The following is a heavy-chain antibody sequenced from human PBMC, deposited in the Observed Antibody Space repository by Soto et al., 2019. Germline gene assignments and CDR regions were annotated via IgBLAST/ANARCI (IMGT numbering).Heavy chain of an antibody. D-gene: IGHD6-19*01. J-gene: IGHJ1*01. CDR3: ARDRRIAVDRTAPSAEYFQH. CDR1: GGTFSSYA. CDR2: IIPIFGTA. V-gene: IGHV1-69*12. Sequence: QVQLVQSGAEVKKPGSSVKVSCKASGGTFSSYAISWVRQAPGQGLEWMGGIIPIFGTANYAQKFQGRVTITADESTSTAYMELSSLRSEDTAVYYCARDRRIAVDRTAPSAEYFQHWGQGTLVTVSS.